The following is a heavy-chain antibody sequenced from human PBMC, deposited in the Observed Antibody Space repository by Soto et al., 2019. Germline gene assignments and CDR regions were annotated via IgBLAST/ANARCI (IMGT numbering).Heavy chain of an antibody. V-gene: IGHV1-46*01. Sequence: ASVKVSFTASGYTFTRYNMLWWRQAPGQGLEWMGIINPSGGSTSYAQKFQGRVTMTRDTSTSTVYMELSSLRSEDTAVYYCARDRGSYSFFDYWGQGTRVTGSS. CDR3: ARDRGSYSFFDY. D-gene: IGHD1-26*01. CDR2: INPSGGST. CDR1: GYTFTRYN. J-gene: IGHJ4*02.